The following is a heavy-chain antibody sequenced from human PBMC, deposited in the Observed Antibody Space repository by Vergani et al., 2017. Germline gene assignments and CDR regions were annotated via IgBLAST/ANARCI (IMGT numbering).Heavy chain of an antibody. CDR2: INPNSGGT. J-gene: IGHJ5*02. V-gene: IGHV1-2*04. D-gene: IGHD6-13*01. Sequence: QVQLVQSGAEVKKPGASVKVSCKASGYTFTGYYMHWVRQAPGQGLEWMGWINPNSGGTNYAQKFKGWVTMTRDTSISTAYMELSRLRSDDTAVYYCARPIGYSSNRYRRENYNWFDPWGQGTLVTVSS. CDR1: GYTFTGYY. CDR3: ARPIGYSSNRYRRENYNWFDP.